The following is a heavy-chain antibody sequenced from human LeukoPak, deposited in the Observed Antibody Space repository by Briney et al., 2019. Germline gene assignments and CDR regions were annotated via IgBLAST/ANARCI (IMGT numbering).Heavy chain of an antibody. CDR2: IYSGGST. Sequence: GGSLRLSCVASGFTVSRNYMSWVCQAPGKGLEWVSIIYSGGSTFYADSVKGRFTISRDNSKNTLYLQMNSLRAEDTAVYYCARVAEGFRTRYCSSTSCYNGPFDYWGQGTLVTVSS. V-gene: IGHV3-53*05. CDR1: GFTVSRNY. J-gene: IGHJ4*02. D-gene: IGHD2-2*02. CDR3: ARVAEGFRTRYCSSTSCYNGPFDY.